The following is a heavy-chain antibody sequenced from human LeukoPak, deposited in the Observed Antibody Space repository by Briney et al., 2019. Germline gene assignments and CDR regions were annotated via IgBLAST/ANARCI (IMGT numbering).Heavy chain of an antibody. CDR3: ARDLLRLGELSFQSTDY. V-gene: IGHV1-2*02. Sequence: ASVKVSCKASGYTFTSYDINWVRQATGQGLEWMGWINPNSGGTNYAQEFQGRVTMTRDTSISTAYMELSRLRSDDTAVYYCARDLLRLGELSFQSTDYWGQGTLVTVSS. D-gene: IGHD3-16*02. CDR2: INPNSGGT. J-gene: IGHJ4*02. CDR1: GYTFTSYD.